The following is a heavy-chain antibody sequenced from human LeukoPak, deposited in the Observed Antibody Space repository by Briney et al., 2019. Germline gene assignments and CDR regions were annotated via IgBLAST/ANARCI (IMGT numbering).Heavy chain of an antibody. Sequence: SETLSLTCTVSGCSISSYYWSWIRQPAGKGLEWIGRIYTSGSTNYNPSLKSRVTMSVDTSKNQFSLKLNSVTAADTAVYYCARERRIAAAVVARPFDYWGQGTLVTVSS. V-gene: IGHV4-4*07. CDR3: ARERRIAAAVVARPFDY. D-gene: IGHD6-13*01. CDR2: IYTSGST. J-gene: IGHJ4*02. CDR1: GCSISSYY.